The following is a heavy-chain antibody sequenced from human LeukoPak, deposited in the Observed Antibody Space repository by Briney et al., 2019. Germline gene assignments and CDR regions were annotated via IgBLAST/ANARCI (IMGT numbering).Heavy chain of an antibody. CDR3: ARTYYYASGMGVDY. CDR2: ISSSSSTI. Sequence: PGGSLRLSCAASGFTFSSYAMHWVRQAPGKGLEWVSYISSSSSTIYYADSVKGRFTISRDNAKNSLYLQMNSLRAEDTAVYYCARTYYYASGMGVDYWGQGTLVTVSS. CDR1: GFTFSSYA. D-gene: IGHD3-10*01. V-gene: IGHV3-48*04. J-gene: IGHJ4*02.